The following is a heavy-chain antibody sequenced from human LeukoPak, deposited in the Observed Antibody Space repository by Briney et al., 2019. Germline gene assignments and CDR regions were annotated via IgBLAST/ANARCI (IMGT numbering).Heavy chain of an antibody. CDR3: ARTNIVVVPAATYYHYGMDV. D-gene: IGHD2-2*01. CDR2: IYTSGST. J-gene: IGHJ6*02. V-gene: IGHV4-4*07. Sequence: SETLSLTCTVSGGSISSYYWSWIRQPAGKGLEWIGRIYTSGSTNYNPSLKSRVTMSVDTSKNQFSLKLSSVTAADTAVYYCARTNIVVVPAATYYHYGMDVWGQGTTVTVSS. CDR1: GGSISSYY.